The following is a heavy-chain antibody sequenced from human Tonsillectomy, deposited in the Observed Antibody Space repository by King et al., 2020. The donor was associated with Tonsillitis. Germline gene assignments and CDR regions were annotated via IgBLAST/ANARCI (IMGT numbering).Heavy chain of an antibody. V-gene: IGHV1-2*04. CDR3: ARDRALILTGYYDYYGMDV. Sequence: VQLVQSGAEVKKPGASVKVSCKASGYTFTAYYMHWVRQAPGQGLEWMGWINPNSDGTNYAQKFQGWVTMTRDTSISTAYMELSRLRSDDTAVYYCARDRALILTGYYDYYGMDVWGQGTKVTVSS. CDR1: GYTFTAYY. D-gene: IGHD3-9*01. CDR2: INPNSDGT. J-gene: IGHJ6*02.